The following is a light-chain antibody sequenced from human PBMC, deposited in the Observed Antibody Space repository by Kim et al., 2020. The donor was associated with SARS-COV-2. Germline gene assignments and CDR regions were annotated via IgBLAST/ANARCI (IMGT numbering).Light chain of an antibody. V-gene: IGLV3-19*01. CDR1: SLRSYY. CDR2: GKN. J-gene: IGLJ3*02. Sequence: SSELTQDPAVSVALGQTVRITCQGDSLRSYYASWYQQKPGQATVLVIYGKNNRPSGIPDRFSGSSSGNTASLTITGAQAEDEADYYCNSRDSSGNVWVFG. CDR3: NSRDSSGNVWV.